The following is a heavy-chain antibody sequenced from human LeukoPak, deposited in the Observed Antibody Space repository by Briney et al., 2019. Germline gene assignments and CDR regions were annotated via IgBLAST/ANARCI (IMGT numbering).Heavy chain of an antibody. J-gene: IGHJ4*02. Sequence: SVTVSCRASGFTFARSAVQWVGQARGQRPEWIGWIVIANGNTNYAQKFQERLTITRDMSTSTAYMELSSLRSEDTAVYYCAAEDDFLTGYYDFDYWGQGTVVTVSS. CDR3: AAEDDFLTGYYDFDY. CDR2: IVIANGNT. CDR1: GFTFARSA. V-gene: IGHV1-58*01. D-gene: IGHD3-9*01.